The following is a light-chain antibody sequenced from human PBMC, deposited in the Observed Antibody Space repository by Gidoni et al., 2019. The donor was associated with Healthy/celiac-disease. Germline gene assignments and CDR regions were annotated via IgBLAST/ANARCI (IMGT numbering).Light chain of an antibody. CDR3: QQRSNWPPIT. CDR1: QRGSSY. J-gene: IGKJ5*01. V-gene: IGKV3-11*01. Sequence: EIMLTQYPATLSLSPGERATLSCRPSQRGSSYLAWYQQKPGQAPRLLIYDASNRATGIPARFSGSGSGTDFTLTISSLEPEEFAVYYCQQRSNWPPITFGQGTRLEIK. CDR2: DAS.